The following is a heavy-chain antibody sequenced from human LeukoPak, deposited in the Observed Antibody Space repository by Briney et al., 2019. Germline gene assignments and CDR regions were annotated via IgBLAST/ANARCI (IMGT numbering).Heavy chain of an antibody. Sequence: GGSLRLSCAASGFTFSSYGMHWVRQAPGKGLEWVAVISYDGSNKYYADSVKGRFTISGDNSKNTLYLQMNSLRAEDTAEYYCAKGRSSGWLIPFDYWGQGTLVTVSS. D-gene: IGHD6-19*01. J-gene: IGHJ4*02. CDR1: GFTFSSYG. CDR3: AKGRSSGWLIPFDY. CDR2: ISYDGSNK. V-gene: IGHV3-30*18.